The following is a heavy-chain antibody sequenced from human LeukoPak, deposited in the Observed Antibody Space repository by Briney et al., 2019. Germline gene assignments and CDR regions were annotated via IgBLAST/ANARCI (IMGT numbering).Heavy chain of an antibody. CDR1: GGSISSSDYF. CDR3: ARYRLGWFDP. CDR2: INSRGST. J-gene: IGHJ5*02. D-gene: IGHD6-25*01. Sequence: SQTLSLTCAASGGSISSSDYFWSWIRQPAGKGLEWIGRINSRGSTNYNPSLKSRVTLSVDTSKNQFSLKLTSVTVADTAVYYCARYRLGWFDPWGQGTLVTVSS. V-gene: IGHV4-61*02.